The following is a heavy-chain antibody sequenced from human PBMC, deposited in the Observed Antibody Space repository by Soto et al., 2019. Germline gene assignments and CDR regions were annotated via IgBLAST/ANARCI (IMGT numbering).Heavy chain of an antibody. J-gene: IGHJ4*02. CDR2: ISGSGGST. CDR3: AKVYGTGWSKYYFDY. V-gene: IGHV3-23*01. Sequence: EVQLLESGGGLVQPGGPLRLSCAASGFTFSSYAMSWVRQAPGKGLEWVSAISGSGGSTYYADSVKGRFTISRDNSKNMLYLQMNSLRAEDTAVYYCAKVYGTGWSKYYFDYWGQGTLVTVSS. CDR1: GFTFSSYA. D-gene: IGHD3-3*01.